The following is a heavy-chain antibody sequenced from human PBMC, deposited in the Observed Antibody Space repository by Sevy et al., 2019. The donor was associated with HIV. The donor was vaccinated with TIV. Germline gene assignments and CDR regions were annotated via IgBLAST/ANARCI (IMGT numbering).Heavy chain of an antibody. CDR1: GGSISNYY. V-gene: IGHV4-59*01. J-gene: IGHJ4*02. CDR3: ARESIAAGGDFDY. D-gene: IGHD6-13*01. CDR2: IYYSGST. Sequence: SETLSLTCSVSGGSISNYYWSWIRQPPGKGLEWIGYIYYSGSTNYNPSLKSRVTISVDTSKNQFSLKLSPVTAADTAVYYCARESIAAGGDFDYWGQGTLVTVSS.